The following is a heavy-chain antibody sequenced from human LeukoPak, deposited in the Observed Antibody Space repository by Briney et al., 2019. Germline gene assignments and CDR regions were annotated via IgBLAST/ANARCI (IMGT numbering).Heavy chain of an antibody. CDR1: GFTFSSYG. V-gene: IGHV3-30*18. J-gene: IGHJ6*02. CDR3: AKDRAPIVVVPAASGYYGMDV. D-gene: IGHD2-2*01. CDR2: ISYDGSNK. Sequence: GRSLRLSCAASGFTFSSYGTHWVRQAPGKGLEWVAVISYDGSNKYYADSVKGRFTISRENSKNTLYLQMTSLRAEDTAVYYCAKDRAPIVVVPAASGYYGMDVWGQGTTVTVSS.